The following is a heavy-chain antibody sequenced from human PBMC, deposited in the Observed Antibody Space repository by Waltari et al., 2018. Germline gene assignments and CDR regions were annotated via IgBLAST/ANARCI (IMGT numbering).Heavy chain of an antibody. CDR1: GFTFSSYV. CDR3: AREGLAADPPDY. Sequence: QVQLVESGGGVVQPGRSLRLSCAASGFTFSSYVMHWVRQAPGKGLEWVAVIWYDGSNKYYADSVKGRFTISRDNSKNTLYLQMNSLRAEDTAVYYCAREGLAADPPDYWGQGTLVTVSS. D-gene: IGHD6-13*01. V-gene: IGHV3-33*01. J-gene: IGHJ4*02. CDR2: IWYDGSNK.